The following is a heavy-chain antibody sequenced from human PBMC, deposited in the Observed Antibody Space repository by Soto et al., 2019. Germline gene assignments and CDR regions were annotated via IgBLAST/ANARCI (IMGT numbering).Heavy chain of an antibody. CDR2: IKEDGSQK. D-gene: IGHD3-10*01. Sequence: GGSLRLSCAASGFRFSSSCMSWVRQAPGKGLEWVANIKEDGSQKYYVDSVKGRFTISRDNAKNSLDLQMSSLRAEDTAVYYCARVFRDYSYGPVDYWGQGTQVTVSS. CDR3: ARVFRDYSYGPVDY. J-gene: IGHJ4*02. CDR1: GFRFSSSC. V-gene: IGHV3-7*03.